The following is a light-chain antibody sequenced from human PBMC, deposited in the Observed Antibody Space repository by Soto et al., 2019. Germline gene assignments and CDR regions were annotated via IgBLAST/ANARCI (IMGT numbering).Light chain of an antibody. CDR1: SSNIGAGSD. V-gene: IGLV1-40*01. J-gene: IGLJ2*01. Sequence: QSVLTQPPSVSGAPGQRVTISCTGSSSNIGAGSDVHWYQQLPGRAPKLLIYGNTNRPSGVPDRVSGSKSGTSASLAITGLQAEDEADYYCLSFESSLSVVFGGGTKLTVL. CDR3: LSFESSLSVV. CDR2: GNT.